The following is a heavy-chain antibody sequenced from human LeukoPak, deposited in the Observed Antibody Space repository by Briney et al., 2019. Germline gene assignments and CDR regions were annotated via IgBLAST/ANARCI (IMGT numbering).Heavy chain of an antibody. J-gene: IGHJ4*02. V-gene: IGHV3-48*04. Sequence: GGSLGLSCVASGFTFSTYSLNWVRQAPGKGLEWLSYIRSSGSAIYYADSVQGRFTVSRDDAKNSLYLQMNSLRAEDTGVYYCSRESGGGSYSDCWGQGTLVTVSS. D-gene: IGHD2-21*01. CDR3: SRESGGGSYSDC. CDR2: IRSSGSAI. CDR1: GFTFSTYS.